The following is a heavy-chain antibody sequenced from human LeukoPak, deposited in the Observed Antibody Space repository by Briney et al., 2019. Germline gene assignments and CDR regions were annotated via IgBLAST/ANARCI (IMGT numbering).Heavy chain of an antibody. V-gene: IGHV1-18*01. J-gene: IGHJ4*02. CDR3: ARTRMVITKGHVDY. Sequence: ASVKVSCKASGYTFTSYGISWVRRARGQGLEWMGWISAYNGNTNYAQKLQGRVTMTTDTSTSTAYMELRSLRSDDTAVYYCARTRMVITKGHVDYWGQGTLVTVYS. CDR2: ISAYNGNT. D-gene: IGHD3-22*01. CDR1: GYTFTSYG.